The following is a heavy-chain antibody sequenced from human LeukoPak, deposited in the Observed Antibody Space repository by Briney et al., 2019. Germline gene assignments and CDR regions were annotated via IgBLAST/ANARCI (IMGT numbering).Heavy chain of an antibody. D-gene: IGHD6-19*01. CDR1: GFTVSSNY. CDR2: IYSGGST. J-gene: IGHJ3*02. V-gene: IGHV3-53*01. Sequence: GGSLRLSCAASGFTVSSNYMSWVRQAPGKGLEWVSVIYSGGSTYYADSVKGRFTISRDNSKRTLYLQLNNLRVEDTAIYYCAFPAHHWLVRGAFDIWGQGTVVTVSS. CDR3: AFPAHHWLVRGAFDI.